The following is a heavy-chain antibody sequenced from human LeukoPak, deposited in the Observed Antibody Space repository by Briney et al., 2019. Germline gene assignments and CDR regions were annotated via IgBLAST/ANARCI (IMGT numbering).Heavy chain of an antibody. CDR3: ADFYYGSG. Sequence: PGGSLRLSCAVSGFTFGSYGIHWVRQAPGKGLEWVALISYDGSKKYYVDSVKGRFTISRDNSKNMVYLQMSSLRVEDTAVYYCADFYYGSGGGQGTLVTVSS. CDR1: GFTFGSYG. D-gene: IGHD3-10*01. CDR2: ISYDGSKK. J-gene: IGHJ4*02. V-gene: IGHV3-30*03.